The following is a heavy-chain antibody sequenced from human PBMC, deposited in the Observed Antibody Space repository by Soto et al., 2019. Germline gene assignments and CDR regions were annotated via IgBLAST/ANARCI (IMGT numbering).Heavy chain of an antibody. D-gene: IGHD3-22*01. V-gene: IGHV1-69*13. CDR2: IIPIFGTA. CDR1: GGTFSSYA. CDR3: ARGGGGTMIVVVPGYFAY. Sequence: GASVKVSCKASGGTFSSYAISWVRQAPGQGLEWMGGIIPIFGTANYAQKFQGRVTITADESTSTAYMELSGLRSEDTAVYYCARGGGGTMIVVVPGYFAYWGQGTLVTVSS. J-gene: IGHJ4*02.